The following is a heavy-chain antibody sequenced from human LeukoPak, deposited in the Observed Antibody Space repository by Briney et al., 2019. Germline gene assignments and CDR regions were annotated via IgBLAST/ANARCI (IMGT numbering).Heavy chain of an antibody. Sequence: SETLSLTCTVSGGSISSYYWSWIRQPPGKGLEWIGYIYYSGSTNYNPSLKSRVTISVDTSKNQFSLKLSSVTAADTAVYYCARELDHWLDPWGQGTLVTVSS. D-gene: IGHD1-1*01. V-gene: IGHV4-59*01. J-gene: IGHJ5*02. CDR2: IYYSGST. CDR1: GGSISSYY. CDR3: ARELDHWLDP.